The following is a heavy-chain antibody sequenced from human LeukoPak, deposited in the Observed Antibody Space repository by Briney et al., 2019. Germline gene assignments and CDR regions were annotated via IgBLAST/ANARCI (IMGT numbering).Heavy chain of an antibody. CDR2: INSYGSST. CDR3: AKGARGDTVTSIVGLNWFDP. V-gene: IGHV3-74*01. CDR1: GFTFSSYW. Sequence: GGSLRLSCAASGFTFSSYWMHWVRQAPGKGLVWVSRINSYGSSTSYADSVKGRFTISRDNSKNTLYLQMNSLRADDTAVYYCAKGARGDTVTSIVGLNWFDPWGQGTLVTVSS. J-gene: IGHJ5*02. D-gene: IGHD4-17*01.